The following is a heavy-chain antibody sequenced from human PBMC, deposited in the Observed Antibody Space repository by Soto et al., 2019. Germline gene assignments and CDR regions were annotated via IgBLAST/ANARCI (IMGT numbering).Heavy chain of an antibody. CDR2: IYYSGST. D-gene: IGHD6-19*01. J-gene: IGHJ4*02. Sequence: ASETLSLTCTVSGGSISSYYWSWIRQPPGKGLEWIGYIYYSGSTNYNPSLKSRVTISVDTSKNQFSLKLSSVTAADTAVYYCARDYGSGLDYWGQGTLVTVSS. CDR3: ARDYGSGLDY. CDR1: GGSISSYY. V-gene: IGHV4-59*01.